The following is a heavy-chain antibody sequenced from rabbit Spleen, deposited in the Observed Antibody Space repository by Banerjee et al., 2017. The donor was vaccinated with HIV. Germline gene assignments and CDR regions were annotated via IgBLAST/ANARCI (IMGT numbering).Heavy chain of an antibody. CDR3: ARDLVTAIGWNFAL. CDR2: IGTGSGTT. J-gene: IGHJ3*01. D-gene: IGHD7-1*01. V-gene: IGHV1S40*01. CDR1: GFSFSSYYY. Sequence: QSLEESGGDLVKPGASLTLTCTASGFSFSSYYYMCWVRQAPGKRPEWIACIGTGSGTTYYATWAKGRFNISKTSSTTVTLQMTSLTAADTATYFCARDLVTAIGWNFALWGQGTLVTVS.